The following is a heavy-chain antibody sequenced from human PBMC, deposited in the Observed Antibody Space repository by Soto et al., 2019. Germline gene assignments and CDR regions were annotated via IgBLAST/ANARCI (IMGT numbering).Heavy chain of an antibody. D-gene: IGHD2-2*02. CDR3: ARGLGYCSSTSCYIWFDY. CDR1: GFTFSSYW. V-gene: IGHV3-7*03. Sequence: GGSLRLSCAASGFTFSSYWMSWVRQAPGKGLEWVANIKQDGSEKYYVDSVKGRFTISRDNAKNSLYLQMNSLRAEDTAVHYCARGLGYCSSTSCYIWFDYWGQGTLVTVSS. J-gene: IGHJ4*02. CDR2: IKQDGSEK.